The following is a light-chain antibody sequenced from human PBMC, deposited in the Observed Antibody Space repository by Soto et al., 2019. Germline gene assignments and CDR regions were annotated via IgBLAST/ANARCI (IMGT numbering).Light chain of an antibody. CDR3: QQYNNWPPLT. J-gene: IGKJ4*01. CDR1: QSVSSN. V-gene: IGKV3-15*01. CDR2: GAS. Sequence: EIVMTQSPATLSVSPGERATLFCRASQSVSSNLAWYQQKPGQCPRLLIYGASTRATGIPARFSGSGSGTEFTLTISSLQSEDFAVYYCQQYNNWPPLTFGGGTKVEIK.